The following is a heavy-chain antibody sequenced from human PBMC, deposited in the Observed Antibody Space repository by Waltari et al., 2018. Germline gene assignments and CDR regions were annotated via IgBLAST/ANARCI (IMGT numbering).Heavy chain of an antibody. CDR1: GGSFSGYY. V-gene: IGHV4-34*01. J-gene: IGHJ5*02. CDR3: ARALIAAAGRGRRFDP. Sequence: QVQLQQWGAGLLKPSETLSLTCAVYGGSFSGYYWSWIRQPPGKGLEWIGEINHSGSTNYNPSLKSRVTISVDTSKNQFSLKLSSVTAADTAVYYCARALIAAAGRGRRFDPWGQGTLVTVSS. CDR2: INHSGST. D-gene: IGHD6-13*01.